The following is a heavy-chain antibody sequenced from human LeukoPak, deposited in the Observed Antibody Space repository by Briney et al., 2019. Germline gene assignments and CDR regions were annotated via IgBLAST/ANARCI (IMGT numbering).Heavy chain of an antibody. D-gene: IGHD3-22*01. CDR3: TTSSMIVVVITEGDAFDI. CDR1: GFTFSSYE. V-gene: IGHV3-48*03. CDR2: ISSSGSTI. J-gene: IGHJ3*02. Sequence: GGSLRLSCAASGFTFSSYEMNWVRQAPGKGLEWVSYISSSGSTIYYAAPVKGRFTISRDDLKNTMYLQMNTLKTEDTAVYYCTTSSMIVVVITEGDAFDIWGQGTMVTVSS.